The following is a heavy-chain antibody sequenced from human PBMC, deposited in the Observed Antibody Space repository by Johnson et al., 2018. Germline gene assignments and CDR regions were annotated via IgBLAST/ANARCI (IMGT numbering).Heavy chain of an antibody. V-gene: IGHV3-33*06. Sequence: QVQLVESGGGVVQPGTSLRLSCAASGFKFNDYGMHWVRQAPGKGLEWVAMIWYDGSKKNYADSVKGRFSISRDNSRNTLSLHMSTLRVDDTAVYYWAEDADRNKGNWFDPWGQGALVIVSS. CDR3: AEDADRNKGNWFDP. D-gene: IGHD1/OR15-1a*01. CDR2: IWYDGSKK. J-gene: IGHJ5*02. CDR1: GFKFNDYG.